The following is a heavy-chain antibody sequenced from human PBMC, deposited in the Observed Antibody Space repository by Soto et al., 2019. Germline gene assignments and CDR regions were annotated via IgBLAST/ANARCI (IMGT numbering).Heavy chain of an antibody. CDR1: GFTFSSYA. D-gene: IGHD4-17*01. Sequence: EVQLLESGGGLVQPGGSLRLSCAASGFTFSSYAMSWVRQAPGKGLEWVSAISGSGDSTYYADSVKGRFTISRDNSKNTQYLQMNSLRAEDTAVYSCAKRTVGWYVALWGRGTLVTVSS. CDR2: ISGSGDST. CDR3: AKRTVGWYVAL. V-gene: IGHV3-23*01. J-gene: IGHJ2*01.